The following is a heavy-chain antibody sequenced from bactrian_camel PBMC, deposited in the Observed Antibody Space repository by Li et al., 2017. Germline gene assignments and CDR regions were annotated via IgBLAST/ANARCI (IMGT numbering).Heavy chain of an antibody. CDR1: GFTFNLYA. J-gene: IGHJ4*01. V-gene: IGHV3S7*01. CDR3: NALCGPWIEVNY. Sequence: HVQLVESGGGSVQAGGSLRLSCAASGFTFNLYAMSWFRQAPGQGKEWVSGISSDGRNTYYANSVKGRFFISRDNGRHMVHLQMNNLKPEDTAMYRCNALCGPWIEVNYWGQGTQVTVS. D-gene: IGHD2*01. CDR2: ISSDGRNT.